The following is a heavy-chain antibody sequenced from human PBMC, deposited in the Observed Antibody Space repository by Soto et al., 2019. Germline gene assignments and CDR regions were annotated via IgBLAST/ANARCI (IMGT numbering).Heavy chain of an antibody. J-gene: IGHJ4*02. V-gene: IGHV4-39*07. CDR1: GGSISSSSYY. CDR2: INHSGST. CDR3: ARGALVLRYFDWLFKY. D-gene: IGHD3-9*01. Sequence: SETLSLTCTVSGGSISSSSYYWGWIRQPPGKGLEWIGEINHSGSTNYNPSLKSRVTISVDTSKNQFSLKLSSVTAADTAVFYCARGALVLRYFDWLFKYWGQGTLVTVSS.